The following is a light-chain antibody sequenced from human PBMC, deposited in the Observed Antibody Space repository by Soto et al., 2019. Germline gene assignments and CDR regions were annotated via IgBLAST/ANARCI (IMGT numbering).Light chain of an antibody. Sequence: EIVLTQSPGTLSLSPGERATLSCRASQSVSSSYLAWYQQKPGQAPRLLIYGASSRATGIPDRFSSSGSGTDFTLTISRLEPEDFAVYYCQHYGSSPYTFGQGTKLEIK. CDR3: QHYGSSPYT. V-gene: IGKV3-20*01. CDR2: GAS. J-gene: IGKJ2*01. CDR1: QSVSSSY.